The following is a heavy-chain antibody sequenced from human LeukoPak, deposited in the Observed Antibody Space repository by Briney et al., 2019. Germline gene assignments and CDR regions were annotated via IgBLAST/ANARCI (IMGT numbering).Heavy chain of an antibody. CDR2: ISSNGDIT. CDR3: ATVKRDCSGGTCYSYDY. D-gene: IGHD2-15*01. CDR1: GFTFRNYA. Sequence: GGSLRLSCAASGFTFRNYAMTWVRQAPGKGLEWVSAISSNGDITYYADSVRGRFTISRDNSKNTVFLQMNSLRADDTAVYYCATVKRDCSGGTCYSYDYWGQGTLVTVSS. J-gene: IGHJ4*02. V-gene: IGHV3-23*01.